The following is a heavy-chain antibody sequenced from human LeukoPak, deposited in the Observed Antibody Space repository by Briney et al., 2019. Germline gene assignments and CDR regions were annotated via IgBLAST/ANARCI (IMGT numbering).Heavy chain of an antibody. V-gene: IGHV1-2*02. CDR3: ARVASGGYSYGQYYYFDY. D-gene: IGHD5-18*01. J-gene: IGHJ4*02. CDR2: INPNSGGT. Sequence: ASVKVSCKASGYTFTSYGISWVRQAPGQGLEWMGWINPNSGGTNYAQKFQGRATMTRDTSISTAYMELSRLRSDDTAVYYCARVASGGYSYGQYYYFDYWGQGTLVTVSS. CDR1: GYTFTSYG.